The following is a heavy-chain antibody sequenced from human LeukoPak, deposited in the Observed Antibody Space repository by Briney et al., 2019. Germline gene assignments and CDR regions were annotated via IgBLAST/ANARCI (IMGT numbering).Heavy chain of an antibody. Sequence: SVKVSCKASGGTFSGYTISWVRQAPGQGLEWMGRIIPILGIANYAQKFQGRVTITADKSTSTAYMELSSLRSEDTAVYYCARDLPSWVVVPAADHDAFDIWGQGTMVTVSS. CDR3: ARDLPSWVVVPAADHDAFDI. V-gene: IGHV1-69*04. CDR2: IIPILGIA. D-gene: IGHD2-2*01. CDR1: GGTFSGYT. J-gene: IGHJ3*02.